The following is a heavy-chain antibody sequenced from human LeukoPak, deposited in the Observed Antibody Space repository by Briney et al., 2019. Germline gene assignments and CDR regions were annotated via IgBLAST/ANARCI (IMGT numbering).Heavy chain of an antibody. D-gene: IGHD3-22*01. Sequence: GGSLRLSCAASGFTFRSYVMSWVRQSPGEGLEWVSFITAAGGVTNYAASVKGRFTISRDNSKNTLYLQMNGLRAEDTAVCYCARHYYDRSGYFYLFDHWGQGALVTVSS. J-gene: IGHJ4*02. CDR3: ARHYYDRSGYFYLFDH. CDR1: GFTFRSYV. V-gene: IGHV3-23*01. CDR2: ITAAGGVT.